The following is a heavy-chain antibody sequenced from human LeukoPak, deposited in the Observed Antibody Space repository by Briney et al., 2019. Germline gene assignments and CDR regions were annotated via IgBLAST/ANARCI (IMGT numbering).Heavy chain of an antibody. Sequence: SETLSLTCTVSGYSISSGYYWGWIRQPPGKGLEWIGSIYYSGSTYYNPSLKSRVTISVDTSKNQFSLKLSSVTAADTAVYYCASAVVQYYYGSGSYYNPFDPWGQGTLVTVSS. CDR3: ASAVVQYYYGSGSYYNPFDP. CDR1: GYSISSGYY. J-gene: IGHJ5*02. D-gene: IGHD3-10*01. CDR2: IYYSGST. V-gene: IGHV4-38-2*02.